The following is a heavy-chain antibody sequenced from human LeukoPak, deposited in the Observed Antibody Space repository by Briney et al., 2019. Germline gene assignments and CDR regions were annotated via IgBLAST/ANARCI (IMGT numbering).Heavy chain of an antibody. CDR3: ARAGTNAFDI. V-gene: IGHV3-74*01. Sequence: GGSLRLSCAASAVTFSSYWMHWVRRGPGKGLVWVSQINTDGSSTNYADSVKGRFTISRDNAKSTLYLQMSSLRAEDTAVYYCARAGTNAFDIWGQGTMVTVSS. CDR2: INTDGSST. CDR1: AVTFSSYW. J-gene: IGHJ3*02. D-gene: IGHD1-14*01.